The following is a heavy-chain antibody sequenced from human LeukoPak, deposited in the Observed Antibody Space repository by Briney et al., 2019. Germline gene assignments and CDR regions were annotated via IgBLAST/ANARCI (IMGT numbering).Heavy chain of an antibody. J-gene: IGHJ4*02. V-gene: IGHV3-30*03. CDR3: ARVLGYDSSGYYRGYFDY. Sequence: GGSLRLSCAASGFTFSSYGMHWVRQAPGKGLEWVAAISYDGSDKYYADSVKGRFTISKDNSKNTLSLQMNSLRPEDTAVYYCARVLGYDSSGYYRGYFDYWGQGTLVTVSS. CDR2: ISYDGSDK. CDR1: GFTFSSYG. D-gene: IGHD3-22*01.